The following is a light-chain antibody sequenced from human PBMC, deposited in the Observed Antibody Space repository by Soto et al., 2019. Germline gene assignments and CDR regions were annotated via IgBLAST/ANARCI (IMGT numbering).Light chain of an antibody. Sequence: QPVLTQPRSVSGSPGQSVTISCTGTSGDVGGYNYVSWYQQHPGKAPKLMIYDVSERPSGVPDRFSGSKSGNTASLTISGLQAEDEADYYCCSYAGSYTYVFATGTKLTVL. CDR1: SGDVGGYNY. V-gene: IGLV2-11*01. CDR2: DVS. CDR3: CSYAGSYTYV. J-gene: IGLJ1*01.